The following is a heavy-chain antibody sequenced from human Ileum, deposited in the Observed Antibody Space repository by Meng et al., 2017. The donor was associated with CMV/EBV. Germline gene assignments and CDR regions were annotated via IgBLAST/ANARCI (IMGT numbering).Heavy chain of an antibody. J-gene: IGHJ4*02. V-gene: IGHV3-33*06. CDR1: FTFSSYG. Sequence: FTFSSYGMHWVRQAPGKGLEWVAVIWYDGSNKYYADSVKGRFTISRDNSKNTLYLQMNSLRAEDTAVYYCAKDFLGYCSSTSCENFDYWGQGTLVTVSS. CDR2: IWYDGSNK. CDR3: AKDFLGYCSSTSCENFDY. D-gene: IGHD2-2*01.